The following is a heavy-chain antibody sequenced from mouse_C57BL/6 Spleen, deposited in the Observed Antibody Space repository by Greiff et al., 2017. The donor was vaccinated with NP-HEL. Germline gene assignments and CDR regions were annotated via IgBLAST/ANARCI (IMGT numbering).Heavy chain of an antibody. CDR2: INYDGSST. D-gene: IGHD2-4*01. CDR1: GFTFSDYY. CDR3: ARDGNYDYDGYFDV. Sequence: EVQVVESEGGLVQPGRSMKLSCTASGFTFSDYYMAWVRQVPEKGLEWVANINYDGSSTYYLDSLKSRFIISRDNAKNILYLQMSSLKSEDTATYYCARDGNYDYDGYFDVWGTGTTVTVSS. J-gene: IGHJ1*03. V-gene: IGHV5-16*01.